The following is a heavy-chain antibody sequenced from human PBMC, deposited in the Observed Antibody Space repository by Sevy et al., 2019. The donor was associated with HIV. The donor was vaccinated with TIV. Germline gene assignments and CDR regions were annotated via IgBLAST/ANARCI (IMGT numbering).Heavy chain of an antibody. CDR2: ISNDGRNE. CDR3: AKEGYYYDSRSYDWFDP. V-gene: IGHV3-30*18. CDR1: GFNFSPYA. D-gene: IGHD3-22*01. Sequence: GGSLRLSCAASGFNFSPYAMHWVRQAPGKGLEWVAVISNDGRNENYADSVKGRFTISRDNSKNTMFLQMNNLRVEDTAVYYCAKEGYYYDSRSYDWFDPWGQGTLVTVSS. J-gene: IGHJ5*02.